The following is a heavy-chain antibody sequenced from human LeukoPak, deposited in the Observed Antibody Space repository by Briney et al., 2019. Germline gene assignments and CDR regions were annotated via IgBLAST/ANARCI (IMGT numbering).Heavy chain of an antibody. Sequence: GASLRLSCAASGFIFSNYAMSWVRQAPGKGLEWVSAIGGRDSGTYYADSVRGRFTVSRDDPRNTLYLQMDTLRAEDTAVYYCAKWGDYDILTGYYDSDYWGQGTLVTVSS. CDR3: AKWGDYDILTGYYDSDY. V-gene: IGHV3-23*01. CDR1: GFIFSNYA. J-gene: IGHJ4*02. CDR2: IGGRDSGT. D-gene: IGHD3-9*01.